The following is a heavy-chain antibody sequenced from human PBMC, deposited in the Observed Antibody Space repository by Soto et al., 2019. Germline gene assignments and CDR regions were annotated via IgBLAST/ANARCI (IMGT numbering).Heavy chain of an antibody. J-gene: IGHJ6*02. V-gene: IGHV1-8*01. D-gene: IGHD3-10*01. CDR2: MNPNSGNT. Sequence: RASVKVSCKASGYTFTSYDINWVRQATGQGLEWMGWMNPNSGNTGYAQKFQGRVTMTRNTSISTAYMELSSLRSEDTAVYYCARWGGEPNYYYYGMDVWGQGTTVTVSS. CDR3: ARWGGEPNYYYYGMDV. CDR1: GYTFTSYD.